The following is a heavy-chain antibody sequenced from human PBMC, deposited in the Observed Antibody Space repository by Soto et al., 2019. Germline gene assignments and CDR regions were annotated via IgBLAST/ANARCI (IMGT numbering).Heavy chain of an antibody. CDR2: ISASSGNT. CDR3: ARETKFYGFWSGYYRFDT. V-gene: IGHV1-18*01. Sequence: QTQLVQSGPEVKNPGASVKVSCKASGYSFNSYGISWVRQAPGQGPEWMGWISASSGNTSYAEELQGRVTMTTDSATSTAYMELRSLTSDDTAVYYCARETKFYGFWSGYYRFDTWGQGTLVSVSS. D-gene: IGHD3-3*01. CDR1: GYSFNSYG. J-gene: IGHJ5*02.